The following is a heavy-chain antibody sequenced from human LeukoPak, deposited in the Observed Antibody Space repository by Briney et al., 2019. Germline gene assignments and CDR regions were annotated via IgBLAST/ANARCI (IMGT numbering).Heavy chain of an antibody. J-gene: IGHJ3*02. CDR1: GGTFSSYA. V-gene: IGHV1-69*01. CDR3: ARDSHLYGAFDI. D-gene: IGHD4-17*01. CDR2: IIPIFGTA. Sequence: GASVKVSCKASGGTFSSYAISWVRQAPGQGLEWMGGIIPIFGTANYAQKFQGRVTITADESTSTAYMELSSLRSEDTAVYYCARDSHLYGAFDIWGQGPMVTVSS.